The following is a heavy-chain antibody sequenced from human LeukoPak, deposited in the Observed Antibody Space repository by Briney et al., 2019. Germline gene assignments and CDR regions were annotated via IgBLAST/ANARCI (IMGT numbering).Heavy chain of an antibody. CDR1: GFTFSSYA. Sequence: GGSLRLSCAASGFTFSSYAMSWVRQAPGKGLEWVSAISASGGSTYYADSVKGRFTISRDNSKNTLYLQMNSLRAEDTAIYYCAKTGVVVPAAYYMDVWGKGTTVTVSS. D-gene: IGHD2-2*01. V-gene: IGHV3-23*01. J-gene: IGHJ6*03. CDR2: ISASGGST. CDR3: AKTGVVVPAAYYMDV.